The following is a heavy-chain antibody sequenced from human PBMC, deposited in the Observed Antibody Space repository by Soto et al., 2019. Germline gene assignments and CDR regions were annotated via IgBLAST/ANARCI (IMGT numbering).Heavy chain of an antibody. CDR3: ARGREMATIADY. CDR1: GYILTDYY. D-gene: IGHD5-12*01. J-gene: IGHJ4*02. V-gene: IGHV1-2*02. CDR2: INPNSGGT. Sequence: ASVKVSCKASGYILTDYYIYWVRQAPGQGLEWMGWINPNSGGTNYAQKFQGRVTVTRDTSISTAYMELSRLRSDDTAIYYCARGREMATIADYWGQGTLVNVS.